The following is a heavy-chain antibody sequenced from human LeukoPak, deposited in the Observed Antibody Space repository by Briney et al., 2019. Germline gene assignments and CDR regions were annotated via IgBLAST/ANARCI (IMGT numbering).Heavy chain of an antibody. CDR2: ISSSSSYI. CDR1: GFTFSSYS. CDR3: ATWSVGEGGYSYGFDN. J-gene: IGHJ4*02. V-gene: IGHV3-21*01. Sequence: GGSLRLSCAASGFTFSSYSMNWVRQAPGKGLEWVSSISSSSSYIYYADSVEGRFSISRDNAQNSLNLQMDSLRVDDTAVYYCATWSVGEGGYSYGFDNWGQGTLVTVSS. D-gene: IGHD5-18*01.